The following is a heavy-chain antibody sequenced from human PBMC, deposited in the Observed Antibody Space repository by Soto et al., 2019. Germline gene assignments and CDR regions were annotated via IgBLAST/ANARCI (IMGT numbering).Heavy chain of an antibody. J-gene: IGHJ3*02. CDR1: GYTFTSYG. V-gene: IGHV1-18*01. CDR2: ISAYNGNT. Sequence: QVQLVQSGAEVKKPGASVKVSCKASGYTFTSYGISWVRQAPGQGLEWMGWISAYNGNTNYAQKLHGRVTMTTDTSTSTAYSELRSLRSDDTAVYYCARVVDSSGFLLPDGAFDIWGQGTMVTVSS. D-gene: IGHD6-19*01. CDR3: ARVVDSSGFLLPDGAFDI.